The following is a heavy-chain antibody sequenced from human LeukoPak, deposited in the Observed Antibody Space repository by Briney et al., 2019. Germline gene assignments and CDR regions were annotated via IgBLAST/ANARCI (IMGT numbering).Heavy chain of an antibody. CDR2: ISSSSSYI. CDR1: GFTFSICS. Sequence: GGSLRLSCTASGFTFSICSMNWVRQAPGMGLEWVSSISSSSSYIKYVGSVKGRFTISRDNTKNSLYLQMNSLRAEDTAMYYCARDLNDAFDIWGQGTMVTVSS. V-gene: IGHV3-21*01. CDR3: ARDLNDAFDI. J-gene: IGHJ3*02. D-gene: IGHD3-9*01.